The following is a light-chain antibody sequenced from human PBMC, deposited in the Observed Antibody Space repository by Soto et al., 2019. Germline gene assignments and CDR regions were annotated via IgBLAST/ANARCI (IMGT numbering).Light chain of an antibody. CDR2: GAS. CDR3: QQYNTWPGT. CDR1: QSVSTN. J-gene: IGKJ1*01. V-gene: IGKV3-15*01. Sequence: EIVLTQSPATLSVSPGESATLSCRASQSVSTNFAWYQQKPGQAPRLLIFGASTRATGVPVRFSGRGFGTEFTLTISSLQSEDCAVYYCQQYNTWPGTFGQGTTVEI.